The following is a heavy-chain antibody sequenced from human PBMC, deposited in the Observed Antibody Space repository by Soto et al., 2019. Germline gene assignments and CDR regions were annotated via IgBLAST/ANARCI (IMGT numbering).Heavy chain of an antibody. V-gene: IGHV1-69*06. CDR1: GYSFSSHA. D-gene: IGHD6-13*01. CDR3: ARGGALSTSWYWGDGLDS. CDR2: IIPVFGTP. J-gene: IGHJ4*02. Sequence: SVEVSCKASGYSFSSHAITWERQAPGQGLVWMGGIIPVFGTPNFAQKFQGRVTISADKSTHTSYLEFRSLRSKDAAVYYCARGGALSTSWYWGDGLDSWGQGTQVTVSS.